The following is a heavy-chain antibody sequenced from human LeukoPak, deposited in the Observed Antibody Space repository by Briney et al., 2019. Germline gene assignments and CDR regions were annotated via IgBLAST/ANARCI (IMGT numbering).Heavy chain of an antibody. CDR3: AKDRGWFGELRFADY. CDR2: ISGDGGTT. CDR1: GFMFDDYA. Sequence: GGSLRLSCAASGFMFDDYAMYWVRHAPGKGLEWVSLISGDGGTTDYADSVKGRFTISRDNSKKSLYLQMNSLRTEDTALYYCAKDRGWFGELRFADYWGQGTLVTVSS. D-gene: IGHD3-10*01. J-gene: IGHJ4*02. V-gene: IGHV3-43*02.